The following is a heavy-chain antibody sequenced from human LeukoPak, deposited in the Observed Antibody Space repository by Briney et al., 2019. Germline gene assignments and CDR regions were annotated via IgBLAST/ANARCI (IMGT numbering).Heavy chain of an antibody. Sequence: PGGSLRLSCAASGFTFSSYWMHWVRQAPGKGLVWVSRINSDGSSTSYADSVKGRFTISRDNAKNTLYLQMNSLRAEDTAVYHCARESGYDYAVVKNWGQGTLVTVSS. J-gene: IGHJ4*02. CDR1: GFTFSSYW. V-gene: IGHV3-74*01. CDR3: ARESGYDYAVVKN. D-gene: IGHD5-12*01. CDR2: INSDGSST.